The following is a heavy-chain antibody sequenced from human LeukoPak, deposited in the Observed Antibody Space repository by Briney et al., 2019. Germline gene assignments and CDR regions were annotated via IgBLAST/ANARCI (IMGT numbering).Heavy chain of an antibody. Sequence: SQTLSLTSTVSGGSIKNYYWSWIRQAAGKGLEWTGRMHTTASSTYNPSLKTRVTMSVATSKNQFSLKLSSVTAADTAVYYCARDGGSGWYDYWGQGILVTVSS. J-gene: IGHJ4*02. CDR2: MHTTASS. CDR1: GGSIKNYY. CDR3: ARDGGSGWYDY. V-gene: IGHV4-4*07. D-gene: IGHD6-19*01.